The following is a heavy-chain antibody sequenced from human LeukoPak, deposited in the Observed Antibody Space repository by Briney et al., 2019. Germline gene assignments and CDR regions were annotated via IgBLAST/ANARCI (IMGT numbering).Heavy chain of an antibody. CDR2: IYYSGST. CDR1: GGSISSYY. V-gene: IGHV4-59*01. CDR3: ARVRRDSSSSLDY. Sequence: SETLSLTCTVSGGSISSYYWSWIRQPPGKGLEWIGYIYYSGSTNYNPSLKSRVTISVDTSKNQFSLKLSSVTAADTAVYYCARVRRDSSSSLDYWGQGTLVTVSS. J-gene: IGHJ4*02. D-gene: IGHD6-6*01.